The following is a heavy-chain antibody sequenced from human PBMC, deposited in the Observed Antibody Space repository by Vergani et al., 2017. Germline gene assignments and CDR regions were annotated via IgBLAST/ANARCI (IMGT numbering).Heavy chain of an antibody. J-gene: IGHJ6*03. CDR2: ITHSGCT. D-gene: IGHD3-9*01. V-gene: IGHV4-34*01. CDR1: GGSFSGYY. CDR3: ARTLRYFDWLSSLYYYYYMDV. Sequence: QVQLQQWGAGLLKPSETLSLTCAVYGGSFSGYYWSWIRQPPGQGLEWIGEITHSGCTNYNSSLKSRFTISVDTSKNQFSLKLRSVTAADTAVYDCARTLRYFDWLSSLYYYYYMDVWGKGTTVTVSS.